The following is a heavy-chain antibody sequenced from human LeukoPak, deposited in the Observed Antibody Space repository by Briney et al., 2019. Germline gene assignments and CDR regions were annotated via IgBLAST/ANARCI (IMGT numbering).Heavy chain of an antibody. CDR3: ARGGVLLWFGELYLDY. D-gene: IGHD3-10*01. Sequence: SVKVSCKASGGTFSSYAISWVRQAPGQGLEWMGGIIPIFGTANYAQKLQGRVTMTTDTSTSTAYMELRSLRSDDTAVYYCARGGVLLWFGELYLDYWGQGTLVTVSS. V-gene: IGHV1-69*05. J-gene: IGHJ4*02. CDR1: GGTFSSYA. CDR2: IIPIFGTA.